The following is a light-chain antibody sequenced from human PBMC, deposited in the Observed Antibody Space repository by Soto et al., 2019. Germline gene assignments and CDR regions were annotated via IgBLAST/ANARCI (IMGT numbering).Light chain of an antibody. CDR2: EGS. J-gene: IGLJ3*02. V-gene: IGLV2-23*01. Sequence: QSVLTQPASVSGSPGQSITISCTGTSSDVGSYNLVSWYQQYSGKAPKLMIYEGSKRPSGVSNRFSGSKSGNTASLTISGLQAADEADYYCCSYVDTTTWVFGGGTKLTVL. CDR3: CSYVDTTTWV. CDR1: SSDVGSYNL.